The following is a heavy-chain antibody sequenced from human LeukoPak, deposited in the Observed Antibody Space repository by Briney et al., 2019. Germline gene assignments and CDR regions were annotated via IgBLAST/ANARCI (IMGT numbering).Heavy chain of an antibody. V-gene: IGHV3-30*02. D-gene: IGHD1-14*01. Sequence: GGSLRLSCAASGFTFSNYGMHWVRQAPGKGLEWVAFIRYDGSNKYYADSVKGRFTISRDNSKNTLYLQMNSLRVEDTAVYYCAKDHRTTNTPDYWGQGTLVTVSS. CDR3: AKDHRTTNTPDY. CDR2: IRYDGSNK. CDR1: GFTFSNYG. J-gene: IGHJ4*02.